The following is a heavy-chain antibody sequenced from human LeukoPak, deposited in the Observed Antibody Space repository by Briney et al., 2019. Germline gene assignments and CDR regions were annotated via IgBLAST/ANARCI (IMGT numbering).Heavy chain of an antibody. CDR2: ISGDGGRT. CDR1: GFTFDDYA. D-gene: IGHD6-13*01. J-gene: IGHJ6*03. V-gene: IGHV3-43*02. Sequence: GGSLRLSCGASGFTFDDYAMHWVRQAPGKGLEWVSLISGDGGRTYYADSVKGRFSISRVNSKKSLYLQINSLRTEDTAFYYCAKDMSYTSSWYGVVYLYYYMDVWGRGTTVTVSS. CDR3: AKDMSYTSSWYGVVYLYYYMDV.